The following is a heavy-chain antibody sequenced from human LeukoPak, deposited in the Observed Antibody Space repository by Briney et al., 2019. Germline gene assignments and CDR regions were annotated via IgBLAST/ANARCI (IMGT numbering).Heavy chain of an antibody. D-gene: IGHD5-12*01. CDR3: ARAWLRRKYYYYMDV. Sequence: GASVKVSCKASGYTFSNYGMSWVRQAPGHGLEWMGWISGFNGHTKYSQKSQGRVTMTTDTSTSTAYMEVRSLRSDDTAVYHCARAWLRRKYYYYMDVWGKGTTVTVSS. J-gene: IGHJ6*03. CDR2: ISGFNGHT. CDR1: GYTFSNYG. V-gene: IGHV1-18*04.